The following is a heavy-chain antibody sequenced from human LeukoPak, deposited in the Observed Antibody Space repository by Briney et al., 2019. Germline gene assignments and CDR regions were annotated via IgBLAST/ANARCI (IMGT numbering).Heavy chain of an antibody. CDR2: ISSSGSTI. J-gene: IGHJ3*02. D-gene: IGHD6-19*01. Sequence: GGSLRLSCAASGFTFSDYYMSWIHQAPGKGLEWVSYISSSGSTIYYADSVKGRFTISRDNAKNSLYLQMNRLRAEDTAVYYCARVGSGWDDAFDIWGQGTMVTVSS. CDR1: GFTFSDYY. CDR3: ARVGSGWDDAFDI. V-gene: IGHV3-11*01.